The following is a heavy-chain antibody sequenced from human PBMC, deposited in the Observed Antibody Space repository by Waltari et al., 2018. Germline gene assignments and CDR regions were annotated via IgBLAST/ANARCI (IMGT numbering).Heavy chain of an antibody. J-gene: IGHJ3*01. D-gene: IGHD3-9*01. V-gene: IGHV5-51*01. CDR2: IEPDNSDT. Sequence: EVQLVQSGAEVKKTGESLKISCQGSGYTFAAYWVGWVRQMPGKGLEWMGNIEPDNSDTKCSPSFQGHVTISADKSISTAYLHWSSLEASDTAMYYCTSNLKGIRLLTGYYRSGGAFDVWGQGTLITVSS. CDR1: GYTFAAYW. CDR3: TSNLKGIRLLTGYYRSGGAFDV.